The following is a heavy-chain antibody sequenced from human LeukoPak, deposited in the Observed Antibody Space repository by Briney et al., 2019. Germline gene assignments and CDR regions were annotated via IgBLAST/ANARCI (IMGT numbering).Heavy chain of an antibody. CDR1: GFAFNTYS. V-gene: IGHV3-48*02. D-gene: IGHD1-26*01. Sequence: GGSLRLSCAASGFAFNTYSMNWVRQAPGKGLEWVSSITSSSTTIYYADSVKGRFTISRDNAKNSLYLQMNSLRDEDTAVYYCARDRVGATDYFDYWGQGTLVTVSS. J-gene: IGHJ4*02. CDR3: ARDRVGATDYFDY. CDR2: ITSSSTTI.